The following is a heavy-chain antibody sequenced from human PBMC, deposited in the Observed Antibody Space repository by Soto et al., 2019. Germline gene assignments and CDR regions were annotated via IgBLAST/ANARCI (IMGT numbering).Heavy chain of an antibody. Sequence: VQLLESGGGLVQPGGSLRLSCAASGFTFSSYAMSWVRQAPGKGLEWVSAISGSGGSTYYADSVKGRFTISRDNSKNTLYLQMNSLRAEDTAVYYCAKGDSGYYDSSGYALDYWGQGTLVTVSS. J-gene: IGHJ4*02. CDR2: ISGSGGST. D-gene: IGHD3-22*01. V-gene: IGHV3-23*01. CDR1: GFTFSSYA. CDR3: AKGDSGYYDSSGYALDY.